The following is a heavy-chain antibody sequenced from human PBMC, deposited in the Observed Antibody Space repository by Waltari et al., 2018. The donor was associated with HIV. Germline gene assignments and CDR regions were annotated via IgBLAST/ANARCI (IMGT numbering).Heavy chain of an antibody. CDR3: ARTRGEAGFDD. J-gene: IGHJ4*02. Sequence: QLQLQESGPGLVKPSETLSLTCTVSSGSLSPSSYYWGGIRQPPGKGLEWIGSIYYSGSTYYNPSLKSRVTISVDTSKNQFSLKLGSVTAADTAVYYCARTRGEAGFDDWAQGTLVTVSS. CDR2: IYYSGST. V-gene: IGHV4-39*01. D-gene: IGHD6-19*01. CDR1: SGSLSPSSYY.